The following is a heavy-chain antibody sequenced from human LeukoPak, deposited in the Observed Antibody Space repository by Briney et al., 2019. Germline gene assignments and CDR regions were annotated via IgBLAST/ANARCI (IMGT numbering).Heavy chain of an antibody. D-gene: IGHD2-21*01. CDR1: GXTFSSYW. CDR3: ARTKGGAYTGNFDL. Sequence: GGSLRLSCAASGXTFSSYWMHWVRQAPGKGLVWVSRINSDVSITSYADSVKGRFTISRDNAKNTLYLQMNSLRAEDTAVYYCARTKGGAYTGNFDLWGRGTLVTVSS. CDR2: INSDVSIT. V-gene: IGHV3-74*01. J-gene: IGHJ2*01.